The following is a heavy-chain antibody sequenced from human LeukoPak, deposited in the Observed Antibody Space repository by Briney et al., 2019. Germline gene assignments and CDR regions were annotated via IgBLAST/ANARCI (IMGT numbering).Heavy chain of an antibody. V-gene: IGHV3-64*01. D-gene: IGHD2-2*01. CDR1: GFSFSDYS. CDR2: ISSNGDST. J-gene: IGHJ3*02. Sequence: GGSLRLSCAASGFSFSDYSMDWVRQAPGKGLEYVSAISSNGDSTNYANSVRGRFTISRDNSKNTLYLQMGSLRAEDMAVYYCARVRVPAAMLDAFDIWGQGTMVTVSS. CDR3: ARVRVPAAMLDAFDI.